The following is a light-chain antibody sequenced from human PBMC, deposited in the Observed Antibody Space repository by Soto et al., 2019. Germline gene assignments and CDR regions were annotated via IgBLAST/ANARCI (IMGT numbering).Light chain of an antibody. J-gene: IGKJ1*01. CDR2: DVS. Sequence: EIVLTQSPGTLSLSPGERATLSCRASQSVNSNSLAWYQQKPSQAPRLLIYDVSNRATGIPARFRGSASGTDFTLTISSLEPEDWAVYYCQPPSNWPRTFGQGTNVDIK. CDR3: QPPSNWPRT. V-gene: IGKV3-11*01. CDR1: QSVNSN.